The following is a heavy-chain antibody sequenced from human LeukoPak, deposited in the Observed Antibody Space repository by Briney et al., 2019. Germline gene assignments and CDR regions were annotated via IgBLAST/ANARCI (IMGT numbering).Heavy chain of an antibody. J-gene: IGHJ6*03. CDR1: GYTFTSYG. Sequence: ASVKVSCKASGYTFTSYGISWVRQAPGQGLEWMGWISAYNGNTNYAQKLQGRVTMTTDTSTSTAYMELRSLRSDDTAVYYCVRVPSVAGTSYYYYMDVWGKGTTVTVSS. V-gene: IGHV1-18*01. D-gene: IGHD6-19*01. CDR2: ISAYNGNT. CDR3: VRVPSVAGTSYYYYMDV.